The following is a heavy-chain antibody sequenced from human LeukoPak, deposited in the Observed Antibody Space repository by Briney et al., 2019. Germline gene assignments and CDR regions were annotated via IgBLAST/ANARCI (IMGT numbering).Heavy chain of an antibody. CDR2: ISYDGSNK. CDR1: GFTFSSYG. D-gene: IGHD6-13*01. CDR3: AKDGLSYSSSWYYFDY. J-gene: IGHJ4*02. Sequence: PGGSLRLSCAASGFTFSSYGMHWVRQAPGKGLEWVAVISYDGSNKYYADSVKGRFTISRDNSKNTLYLQMSSLRAEDTAVYYCAKDGLSYSSSWYYFDYWGQGTLVTVSS. V-gene: IGHV3-30*18.